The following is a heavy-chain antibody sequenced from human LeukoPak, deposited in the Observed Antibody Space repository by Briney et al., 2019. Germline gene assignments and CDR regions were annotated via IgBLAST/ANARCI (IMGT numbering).Heavy chain of an antibody. V-gene: IGHV3-23*01. CDR1: GFTFSSHA. CDR3: AKTPYSSSSILFDY. CDR2: ISDSGDST. Sequence: GGSLRLSCAASGFTFSSHAMTWVRQAPAKGLEWVSAISDSGDSTYYADSVKGRFTISRDNSKNTMYLQMNSLRAEDTAVYYCAKTPYSSSSILFDYWGQGTLVTVSS. J-gene: IGHJ4*02. D-gene: IGHD6-6*01.